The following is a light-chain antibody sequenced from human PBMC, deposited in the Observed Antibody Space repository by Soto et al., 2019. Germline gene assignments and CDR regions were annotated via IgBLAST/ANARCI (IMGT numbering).Light chain of an antibody. V-gene: IGKV3-20*01. CDR3: QHYGSSPHT. J-gene: IGKJ2*01. CDR2: GAS. CDR1: QSVSNNY. Sequence: EIVFTESPGTLALSPGERARLSCRASQSVSNNYLAWYQQKPGQAPRLLIYGASNRATGIPDRFSGSGSGTDFTLTISRLEPEDFAVYYCQHYGSSPHTFGQGTKVDIK.